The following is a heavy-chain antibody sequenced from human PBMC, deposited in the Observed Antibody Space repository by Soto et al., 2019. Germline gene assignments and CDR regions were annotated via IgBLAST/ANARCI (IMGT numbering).Heavy chain of an antibody. J-gene: IGHJ4*02. Sequence: SETLSLTCTVSGGSISSYYWSWIRQPPGKGLEWIGYIYYSGSTNYNPSLKSRVTISVDTSKNQFSLKLSSVTAADTAVYYCARDFAASYYFDYWGQGTLVTVSS. V-gene: IGHV4-59*01. D-gene: IGHD6-13*01. CDR2: IYYSGST. CDR1: GGSISSYY. CDR3: ARDFAASYYFDY.